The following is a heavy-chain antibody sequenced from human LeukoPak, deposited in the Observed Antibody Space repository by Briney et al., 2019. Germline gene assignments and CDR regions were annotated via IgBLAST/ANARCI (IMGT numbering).Heavy chain of an antibody. D-gene: IGHD2-2*01. CDR1: GGSISSYY. Sequence: PSETLSLTCTVSGGSISSYYWSWIRQPPGKGLEWIGYIYYSGSTNYNPSLKSRVTISVDTSKNQFSLKLSSVTAADTAVYYCARDYCSSTSCYLYMDVWGQGTTVTVSS. CDR2: IYYSGST. CDR3: ARDYCSSTSCYLYMDV. V-gene: IGHV4-59*01. J-gene: IGHJ6*02.